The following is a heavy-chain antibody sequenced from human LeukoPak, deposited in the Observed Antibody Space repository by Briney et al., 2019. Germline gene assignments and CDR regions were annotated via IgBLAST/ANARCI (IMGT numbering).Heavy chain of an antibody. D-gene: IGHD6-19*01. CDR1: GGSFSGYY. CDR2: INHSGST. Sequence: PSETLSLTCAVYGGSFSGYYWSWIRQPPGKGLEWIGEINHSGSTNYNPSLKSRVTISVDTSKNQFSLKLSSVTAADTAMYYCARAAEYTSGWYLFDYWGQGTLVTVSS. V-gene: IGHV4-34*01. J-gene: IGHJ4*02. CDR3: ARAAEYTSGWYLFDY.